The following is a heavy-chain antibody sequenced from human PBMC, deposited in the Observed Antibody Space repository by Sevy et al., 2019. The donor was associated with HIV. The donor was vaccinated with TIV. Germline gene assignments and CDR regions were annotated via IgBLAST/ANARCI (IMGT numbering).Heavy chain of an antibody. V-gene: IGHV1-2*02. CDR2: INPNSGGT. Sequence: ASVKVSCKASGYTFTGYYMHWVRQAPGQGLEWMGWINPNSGGTNYAQKFQGRVTMTRDTSISTAYMELSRLRSDDTAMYYCARVRRYYVPFDYWGQGTLVTVSS. J-gene: IGHJ4*02. D-gene: IGHD1-26*01. CDR1: GYTFTGYY. CDR3: ARVRRYYVPFDY.